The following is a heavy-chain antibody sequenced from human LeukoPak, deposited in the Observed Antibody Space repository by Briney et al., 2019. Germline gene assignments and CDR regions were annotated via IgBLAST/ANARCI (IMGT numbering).Heavy chain of an antibody. J-gene: IGHJ6*02. D-gene: IGHD3-16*01. V-gene: IGHV4-59*11. CDR3: ARFGVDYDMDV. CDR2: IHYTGKP. Sequence: SEILSLTCSVSGGSISGHYWTWIRQPPGKGLEWIGQIHYTGKPDYNPSLKSRITISVDTSKNQVSLQVSSVTAADSAIYYCARFGVDYDMDVWGHGTTVTVFS. CDR1: GGSISGHY.